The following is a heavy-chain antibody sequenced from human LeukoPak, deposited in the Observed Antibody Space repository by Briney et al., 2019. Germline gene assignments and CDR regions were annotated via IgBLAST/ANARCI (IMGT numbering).Heavy chain of an antibody. Sequence: GGSLRLSCAASGFNLSRYWMSWVRQAPGEGLEWVANIKQDETEKDYVDSVRGRFTISRDNAKNSLYLQMNSLRAGDTALYYCATYSGVHHKTFDDWGQGTLVTVSS. CDR2: IKQDETEK. CDR1: GFNLSRYW. J-gene: IGHJ4*02. CDR3: ATYSGVHHKTFDD. D-gene: IGHD1-26*01. V-gene: IGHV3-7*03.